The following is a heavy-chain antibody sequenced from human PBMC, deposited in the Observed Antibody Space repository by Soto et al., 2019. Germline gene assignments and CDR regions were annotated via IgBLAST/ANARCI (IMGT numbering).Heavy chain of an antibody. D-gene: IGHD3-10*01. CDR1: GGSIRSYY. Sequence: SETLSLTCTVSGGSIRSYYWSWIRQPPGKGLEWIGYIYYSGSTNYNPSLKSRVTISVDTSKNQFSLKLSSVTAADTAVYYCARGQNYYGSGSYYNKLGNFDYWGQGTLVTVSS. CDR3: ARGQNYYGSGSYYNKLGNFDY. J-gene: IGHJ4*02. V-gene: IGHV4-59*01. CDR2: IYYSGST.